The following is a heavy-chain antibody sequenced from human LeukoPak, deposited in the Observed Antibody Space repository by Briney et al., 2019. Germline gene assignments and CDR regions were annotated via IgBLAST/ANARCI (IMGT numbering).Heavy chain of an antibody. Sequence: GGSLRLSCAASGFTFSSYGMHWVRQASGKGLEWVAVISYDGSNKYYADSVKGRFTISRDNSKNTLYLQMNSLRAEDTAVYYCAKDLSLYCGGDCYRNEFYFDYWGQGTLVTVSS. V-gene: IGHV3-30*18. CDR2: ISYDGSNK. D-gene: IGHD2-21*02. CDR3: AKDLSLYCGGDCYRNEFYFDY. CDR1: GFTFSSYG. J-gene: IGHJ4*02.